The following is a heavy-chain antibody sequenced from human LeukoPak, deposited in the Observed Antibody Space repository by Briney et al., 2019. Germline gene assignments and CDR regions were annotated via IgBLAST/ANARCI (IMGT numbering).Heavy chain of an antibody. Sequence: SETLSLTCALYGGSFSGYYWSWIRQPPGKGLEWIGEINHSGSTNYNPSLKSRVTISVDTSKNQFSLKLSSVTAADTAVYYCARGTTDSSGYYRTRYINWFDPWGQGTLVTVSS. V-gene: IGHV4-34*01. D-gene: IGHD3-22*01. J-gene: IGHJ5*02. CDR1: GGSFSGYY. CDR3: ARGTTDSSGYYRTRYINWFDP. CDR2: INHSGST.